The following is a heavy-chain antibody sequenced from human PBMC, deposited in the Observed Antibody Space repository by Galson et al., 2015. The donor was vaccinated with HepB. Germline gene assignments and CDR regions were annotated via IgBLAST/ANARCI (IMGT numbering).Heavy chain of an antibody. CDR1: GDSITSGTYY. CDR2: TCYNGGS. J-gene: IGHJ4*02. V-gene: IGHV4-31*03. D-gene: IGHD3-3*01. CDR3: ARFCSDYHYFDY. Sequence: TLSLTCIVSGDSITSGTYYWSWLRQLPGKGLEWIGYTCYNGGSYHNPSLKSRLMISVDTSKNHFSLKMRSVTAADTAVYYCARFCSDYHYFDYWGQGTPLTVSS.